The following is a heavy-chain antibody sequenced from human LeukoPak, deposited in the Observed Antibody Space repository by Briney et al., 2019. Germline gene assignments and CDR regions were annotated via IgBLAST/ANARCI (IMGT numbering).Heavy chain of an antibody. CDR1: GASIRSDTYY. CDR2: IYYTGVT. J-gene: IGHJ5*02. V-gene: IGHV4-39*07. Sequence: SETQSLTCTVSGASIRSDTYYWAWIRQPPGKGLEWIGSIYYTGVTSTNPFFRSRMSISVDTSKNQFSLNLTSVTAADAAVYYCARERSSSGGHSWFDPWGQGTLVTVSS. D-gene: IGHD4-23*01. CDR3: ARERSSSGGHSWFDP.